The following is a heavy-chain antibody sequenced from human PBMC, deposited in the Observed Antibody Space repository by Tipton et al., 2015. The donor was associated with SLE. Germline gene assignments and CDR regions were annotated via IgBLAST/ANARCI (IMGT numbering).Heavy chain of an antibody. Sequence: TLSLTCTVSGGSISSHYWSWIRQPPGKGLEWIGSFYHSGSTYYNPSLKSRVTISVDTSKNQFSLKLSSVTAADTAVYYCARVLDTAMKQQLLAFDIWGQGTMVTVSS. CDR2: FYHSGST. J-gene: IGHJ3*02. D-gene: IGHD5-18*01. V-gene: IGHV4-38-2*02. CDR3: ARVLDTAMKQQLLAFDI. CDR1: GGSISSHY.